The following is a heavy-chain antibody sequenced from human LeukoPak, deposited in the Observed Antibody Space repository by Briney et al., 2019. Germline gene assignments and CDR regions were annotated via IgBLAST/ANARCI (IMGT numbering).Heavy chain of an antibody. CDR1: GGSISSYH. Sequence: PSETLSLTCTVSGGSISSYHWSWIRQPAGKGLEWIGEIYHSGSTYYNPSLKSRVTISVDTSKNQFSLKLSSVTAADTAVYYCARATRDGDYYDYGMDVWGQGTTVTVSS. CDR3: ARATRDGDYYDYGMDV. J-gene: IGHJ6*02. V-gene: IGHV4-59*06. CDR2: IYHSGST. D-gene: IGHD4-17*01.